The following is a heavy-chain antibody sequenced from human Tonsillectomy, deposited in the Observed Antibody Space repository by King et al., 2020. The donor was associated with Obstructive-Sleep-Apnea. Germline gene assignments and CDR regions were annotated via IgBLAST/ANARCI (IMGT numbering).Heavy chain of an antibody. CDR2: INSDGSTT. D-gene: IGHD3-10*01. J-gene: IGHJ4*02. V-gene: IGHV3-74*01. CDR3: ARVPRHYASGSYYNLDY. CDR1: GFTVSNYW. Sequence: VQLVESGGGLVQPGGSLRLSCAASGFTVSNYWMHWVRQAPGKGLVWVSRINSDGSTTSYADSVKGRFTIPRDNAKNKLHLQISSLRAEDTAVYYCARVPRHYASGSYYNLDYWGQGTLVTVSS.